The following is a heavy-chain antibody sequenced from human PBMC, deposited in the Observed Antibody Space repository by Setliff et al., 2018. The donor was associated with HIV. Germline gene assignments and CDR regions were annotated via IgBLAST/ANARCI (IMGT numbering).Heavy chain of an antibody. J-gene: IGHJ4*02. CDR3: ARVPGRDYYDTSGDFDY. D-gene: IGHD3-22*01. Sequence: KASETLSLTCTVYGSSLHDYSWTWIRQSPGKGLEWIGELNPSGTTNFIPSLKSRVTISVDTSKKQLSLKVNSVTAADAAVYYCARVPGRDYYDTSGDFDYWGLGTLVTVSS. CDR1: GSSLHDYS. V-gene: IGHV4-34*01. CDR2: LNPSGTT.